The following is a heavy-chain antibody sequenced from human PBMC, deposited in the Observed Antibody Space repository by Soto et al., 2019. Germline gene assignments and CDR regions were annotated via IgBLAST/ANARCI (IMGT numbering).Heavy chain of an antibody. CDR3: AKVRGITNSSGWYRGYYFDY. D-gene: IGHD6-19*01. J-gene: IGHJ4*02. CDR1: GFTFSSYG. V-gene: IGHV3-30*18. Sequence: GGSLRLSCAASGFTFSSYGMHWVRQAPGKGLEWVAVISYDGSNKYYADSVKGRFTISRDNSKNTLYLQMNSLRAEDTAVYYCAKVRGITNSSGWYRGYYFDYWGQGTLVTVSS. CDR2: ISYDGSNK.